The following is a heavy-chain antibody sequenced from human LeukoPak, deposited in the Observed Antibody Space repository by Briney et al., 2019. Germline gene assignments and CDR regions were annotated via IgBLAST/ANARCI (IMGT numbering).Heavy chain of an antibody. CDR3: AKTFYYGSSGYCNFDY. J-gene: IGHJ4*02. Sequence: PGGSLRLSCAASGFTFSSYAMSWVRQAPGKGLDWVSVISGSGDTTYYADSVKGRFTISRDNSNKTLYLQMNSLRAEDTAVYYCAKTFYYGSSGYCNFDYWGQGTLVTVSS. D-gene: IGHD3-22*01. V-gene: IGHV3-23*01. CDR2: ISGSGDTT. CDR1: GFTFSSYA.